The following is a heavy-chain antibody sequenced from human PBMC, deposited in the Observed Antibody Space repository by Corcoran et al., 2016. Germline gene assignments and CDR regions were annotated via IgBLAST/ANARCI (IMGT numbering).Heavy chain of an antibody. J-gene: IGHJ4*02. CDR2: INHSGST. CDR1: GGSFSGYY. D-gene: IGHD3-22*01. CDR3: ARASRYYDSSGYYSY. Sequence: QVQLEQWGAGLLKPSETLSLTCAVYGGSFSGYYWSWIRQPPGKGLEWIGEINHSGSTNYNPSLKRRVTISGDTSKNQFSLKLSSVTAADTAVYYCARASRYYDSSGYYSYWGQGTLVTVSS. V-gene: IGHV4-34*01.